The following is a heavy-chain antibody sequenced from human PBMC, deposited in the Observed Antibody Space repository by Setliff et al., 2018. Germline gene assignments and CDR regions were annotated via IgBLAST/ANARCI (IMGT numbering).Heavy chain of an antibody. J-gene: IGHJ3*02. D-gene: IGHD1-26*01. V-gene: IGHV4-39*07. CDR1: GGSISSSSYY. CDR2: IYYSGST. Sequence: SETLSLTCTVSGGSISSSSYYWGWIRQPPGKGLEWIGSIYYSGSTYYNPSLKSRVTISVDTSKNQFSLKLSSVTAADTAVYYCARASVEGSSGWELLQAFDIWGQGTMVTV. CDR3: ARASVEGSSGWELLQAFDI.